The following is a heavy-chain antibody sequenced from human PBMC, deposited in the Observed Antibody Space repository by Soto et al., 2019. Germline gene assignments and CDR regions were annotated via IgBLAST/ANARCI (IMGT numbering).Heavy chain of an antibody. CDR2: INPSGGST. V-gene: IGHV1-46*03. D-gene: IGHD6-19*01. J-gene: IGHJ3*02. CDR3: ARAGGDIAVAGSHHDAFDI. CDR1: GYTFTSYY. Sequence: ASVKVSCKASGYTFTSYYMHWVRRAPGQGLEWMGIINPSGGSTSYAQKFQGRVTMTRDTSTSPVYMELSSLRSEDTAVYYCARAGGDIAVAGSHHDAFDIWGQGTMVTVSS.